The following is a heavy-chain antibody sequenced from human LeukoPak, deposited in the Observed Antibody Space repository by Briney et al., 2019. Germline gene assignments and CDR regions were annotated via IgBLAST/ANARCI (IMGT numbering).Heavy chain of an antibody. CDR1: GGSFSGYY. Sequence: PSETLSLTCAVYGGSFSGYYWSWIRQPPGKGLEWIGEINHSGSTNYNPSLKSRVTISVDTSKNQFSLKLSSVTAADTAVYYCARSYGDSWGGGWFDPWGQGTLVTVSS. CDR3: ARSYGDSWGGGWFDP. CDR2: INHSGST. D-gene: IGHD4-17*01. V-gene: IGHV4-34*01. J-gene: IGHJ5*02.